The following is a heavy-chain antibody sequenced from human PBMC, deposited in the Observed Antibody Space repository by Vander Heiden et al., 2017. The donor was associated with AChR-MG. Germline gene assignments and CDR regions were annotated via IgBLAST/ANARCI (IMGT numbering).Heavy chain of an antibody. V-gene: IGHV3-11*01. J-gene: IGHJ3*02. D-gene: IGHD3-3*01. CDR2: ISSSGSTI. CDR3: ARREGRFLEWLLSPQGAFDI. Sequence: QVQLVESGGGLVKPGGSLRLSCAASGFTFSDYYMSWIRQAPGKGLEWVSYISSSGSTIYYADSVKGRFTISRDNAKNSLYLQMNSLRAEDTAVYYCARREGRFLEWLLSPQGAFDIWGQGTMVTVSS. CDR1: GFTFSDYY.